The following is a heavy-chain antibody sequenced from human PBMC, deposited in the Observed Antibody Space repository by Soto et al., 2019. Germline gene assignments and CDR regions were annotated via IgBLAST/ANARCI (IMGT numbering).Heavy chain of an antibody. CDR2: IIPIFGPI. J-gene: IGHJ6*02. CDR1: GATFGRDA. D-gene: IGHD2-2*01. CDR3: ASLGASTWGLPAPTERADTFYGMDV. V-gene: IGHV1-69*13. Sequence: SVKVSCKASGATFGRDAISWVRQAPGQGLEWMGAIIPIFGPIKYAQRSQGRVTISADSSVTTVYMELTSLRSEDTAVHFCASLGASTWGLPAPTERADTFYGMDVWGQGTTVTVSS.